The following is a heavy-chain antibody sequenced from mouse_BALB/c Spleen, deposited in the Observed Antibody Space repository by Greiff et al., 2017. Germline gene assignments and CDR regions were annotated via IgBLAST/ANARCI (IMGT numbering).Heavy chain of an antibody. Sequence: EVQLQQSGAELVKPGASVKLSCTASGFNIKDTYMHWVKQRPEQGLEWIGRIDPANGNTKYDPKFQGKATITADTSSNTAYLQLSSLTSEDTAVYYCASGDYGGSFDYWGQGTLVTVSA. D-gene: IGHD2-4*01. V-gene: IGHV14-3*02. CDR1: GFNIKDTY. CDR2: IDPANGNT. J-gene: IGHJ3*01. CDR3: ASGDYGGSFDY.